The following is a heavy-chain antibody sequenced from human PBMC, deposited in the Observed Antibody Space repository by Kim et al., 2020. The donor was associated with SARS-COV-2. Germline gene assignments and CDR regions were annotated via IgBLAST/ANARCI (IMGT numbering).Heavy chain of an antibody. CDR1: GFTFSSYG. D-gene: IGHD5-12*01. J-gene: IGHJ4*02. CDR3: ARGFSVATIFSLDY. CDR2: ISYDGSNK. Sequence: GGSLRLSCAASGFTFSSYGMHWVRQAPGKGLEWVAVISYDGSNKYYADSVKGRFTISRDNSKNTLYLQMNSLRAEDTAVYYCARGFSVATIFSLDYWGQGTLVTVSS. V-gene: IGHV3-33*05.